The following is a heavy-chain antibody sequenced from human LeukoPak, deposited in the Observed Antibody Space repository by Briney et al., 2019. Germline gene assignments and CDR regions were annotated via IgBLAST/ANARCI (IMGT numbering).Heavy chain of an antibody. D-gene: IGHD6-13*01. CDR3: AKDRPYSSSWYSHYYYYYMDV. J-gene: IGHJ6*03. CDR1: GFTFSSYG. CDR2: ISGSGGST. Sequence: PGGSLRLSCAASGFTFSSYGMSWVRQAPGKGLEWVSAISGSGGSTYYADSVKGRFTISRDNSKNTLYLQMNSLRAEDTAVYYCAKDRPYSSSWYSHYYYYYMDVWGKGTTVTISS. V-gene: IGHV3-23*01.